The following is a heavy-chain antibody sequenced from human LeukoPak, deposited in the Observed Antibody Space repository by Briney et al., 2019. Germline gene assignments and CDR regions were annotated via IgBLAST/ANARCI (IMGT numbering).Heavy chain of an antibody. V-gene: IGHV3-23*01. CDR3: ARSGVATCHY. Sequence: GGSLRLSCQASGFTFSNYAMSWVRRAPGKGLEWVSSINPDGGGSFFADSVKGRLTISRDDSRSVVYLQMNSLSAEDTAVYYCARSGVATCHYWGQGILVAVSS. D-gene: IGHD2-15*01. J-gene: IGHJ4*02. CDR1: GFTFSNYA. CDR2: INPDGGGS.